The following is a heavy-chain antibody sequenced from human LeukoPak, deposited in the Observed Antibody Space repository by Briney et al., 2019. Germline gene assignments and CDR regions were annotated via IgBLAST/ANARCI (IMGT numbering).Heavy chain of an antibody. CDR3: ARDPDRSGFDY. V-gene: IGHV3-33*01. Sequence: PGGSLRLSCAASGFTFSSYGMHWVRQAPGKGLEWVAVIWYDESNKYYADSVKGRFTISRDNSRNTLFLQMDSLRVEDTGLYYCARDPDRSGFDYWGQGTLVTVSS. D-gene: IGHD1-14*01. CDR2: IWYDESNK. J-gene: IGHJ4*02. CDR1: GFTFSSYG.